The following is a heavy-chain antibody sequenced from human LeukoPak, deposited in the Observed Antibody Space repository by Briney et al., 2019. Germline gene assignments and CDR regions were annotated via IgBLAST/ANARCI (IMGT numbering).Heavy chain of an antibody. V-gene: IGHV1/OR15-1*01. CDR2: INPNSGGT. CDR1: GYIFTDYY. J-gene: IGHJ4*02. CDR3: ARAADYDFWSGYYHFDY. D-gene: IGHD3-3*01. Sequence: ASVKVSCKASGYIFTDYYMHWVRQAPGQELGWMGRINPNSGGTNYAQKFQGRVTMTRDTSISTAYTELSSLRSEDTATYYCARAADYDFWSGYYHFDYWGQGTLVTVSS.